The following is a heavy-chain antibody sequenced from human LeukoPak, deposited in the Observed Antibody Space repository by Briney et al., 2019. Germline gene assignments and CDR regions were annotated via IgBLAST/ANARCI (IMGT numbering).Heavy chain of an antibody. CDR1: GYSFGSYW. Sequence: GESLKISCKGSGYSFGSYWIGWVRQMPGKGLEWMGIIYPGDSDTRYSPSFQGQVTISADKSISTAYLQWSSLKASDSAMYYCTRHVVVGASDNWFDPWGQGTLVTVSS. CDR2: IYPGDSDT. CDR3: TRHVVVGASDNWFDP. J-gene: IGHJ5*02. V-gene: IGHV5-51*01. D-gene: IGHD1-26*01.